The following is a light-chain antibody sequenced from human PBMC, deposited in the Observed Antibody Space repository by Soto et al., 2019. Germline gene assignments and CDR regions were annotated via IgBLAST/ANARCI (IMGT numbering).Light chain of an antibody. J-gene: IGKJ3*01. CDR1: LSVLYSSNNKNY. Sequence: DIVMTQSPDSLAVSLGERATINCKSSLSVLYSSNNKNYLAWYQQKPGQPPKLLIHWASTRESGVPDRFSGSGSGTDFTLTISSLQAEDVAVYYCQQYYSTPFTFGPGTKVDIK. CDR3: QQYYSTPFT. V-gene: IGKV4-1*01. CDR2: WAS.